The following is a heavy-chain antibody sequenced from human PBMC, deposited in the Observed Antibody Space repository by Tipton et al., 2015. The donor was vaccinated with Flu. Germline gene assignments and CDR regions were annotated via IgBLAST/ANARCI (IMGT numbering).Heavy chain of an antibody. Sequence: TLSLTCTVSGGSVSSASYYWSWIRQPPGKGLEWIRYIYYSGNTNYNPSLKSRVTISVDTSKNQFSLKLSSVTAADTAVYYCAREGTGSVDYWGQGTLVTVSS. J-gene: IGHJ4*02. CDR3: AREGTGSVDY. D-gene: IGHD2-8*02. CDR2: IYYSGNT. CDR1: GGSVSSASYY. V-gene: IGHV4-61*01.